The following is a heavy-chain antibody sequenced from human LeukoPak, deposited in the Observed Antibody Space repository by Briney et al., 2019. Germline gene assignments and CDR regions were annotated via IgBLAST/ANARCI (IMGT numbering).Heavy chain of an antibody. D-gene: IGHD3-3*01. CDR2: MNPNSGNT. Sequence: ASVKVSCKASGGTFTSYDINWVRQATGQGLEWMGWMNPNSGNTGYTQKFQGRVTMTRNTSISTAYMELSSLRSEDTAVYYCARAEFTIFGVVIYNWFDPWGQGTLVTVSS. V-gene: IGHV1-8*01. J-gene: IGHJ5*02. CDR3: ARAEFTIFGVVIYNWFDP. CDR1: GGTFTSYD.